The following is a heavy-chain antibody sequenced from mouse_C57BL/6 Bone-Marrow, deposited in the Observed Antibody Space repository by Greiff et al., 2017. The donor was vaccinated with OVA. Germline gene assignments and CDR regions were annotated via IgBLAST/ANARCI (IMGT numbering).Heavy chain of an antibody. CDR2: FHPYNDDT. V-gene: IGHV1-47*01. D-gene: IGHD2-4*01. Sequence: QVQLQQSGAELVKPGASVKMSCKASGYTFTTYPIEWMKQNHGKSLEWIGNFHPYNDDTKYNEKFKGKATLTVEKSSSKVYLELSRLTSDDSAVYDCARPGDYDGDWFAYWGQGTLVTVSA. CDR3: ARPGDYDGDWFAY. CDR1: GYTFTTYP. J-gene: IGHJ3*01.